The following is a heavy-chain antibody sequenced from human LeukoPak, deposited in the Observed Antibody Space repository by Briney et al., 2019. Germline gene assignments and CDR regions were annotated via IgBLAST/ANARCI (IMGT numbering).Heavy chain of an antibody. CDR1: GYTFTSYY. D-gene: IGHD6-13*01. V-gene: IGHV1-46*03. CDR3: YSSSRYYFDY. J-gene: IGHJ4*02. CDR2: INPSGGST. Sequence: EASVKASCKASGYTFTSYYMHWVRQSPGQGLEWMGIINPSGGSTSYAQKFQGRVTMTRDTSTSTVYMELSSLRSEDTAVYYCYSSSRYYFDYWGQGTLVTVSS.